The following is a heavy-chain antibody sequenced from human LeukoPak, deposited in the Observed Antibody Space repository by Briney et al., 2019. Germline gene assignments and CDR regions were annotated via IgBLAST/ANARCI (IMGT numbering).Heavy chain of an antibody. D-gene: IGHD6-13*01. CDR1: GFTLSSYG. CDR2: ISYDGNAK. CDR3: AKEKVFTSTSWTTIEY. Sequence: GGSLRLSCAASGFTLSSYGMHWVRQAPGKGLEWVAVISYDGNAKHYADSVKGRFTISRDNSKHTLYLQMNSLRSEDTAVYYCAKEKVFTSTSWTTIEYWGQGTLVTVSS. J-gene: IGHJ4*02. V-gene: IGHV3-30*18.